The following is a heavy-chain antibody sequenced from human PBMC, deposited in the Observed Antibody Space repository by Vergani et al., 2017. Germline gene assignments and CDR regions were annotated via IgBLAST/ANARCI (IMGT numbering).Heavy chain of an antibody. Sequence: VQLLESGGGLVQPGGSLRLSCEASGFSFPGYAMSWVRQAPGKGLEWVAFIRYDGSNKYYADSVKGRFTISRDNSKNTLYLQMNSLRAEDTAVYYCAKVAVVPAKLWAENYYFDYWGQGTLVTVSS. CDR1: GFSFPGYA. J-gene: IGHJ4*02. CDR2: IRYDGSNK. D-gene: IGHD3-3*01. V-gene: IGHV3-30*02. CDR3: AKVAVVPAKLWAENYYFDY.